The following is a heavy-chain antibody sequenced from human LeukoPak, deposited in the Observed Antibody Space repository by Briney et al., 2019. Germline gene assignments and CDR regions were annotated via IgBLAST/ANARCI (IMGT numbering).Heavy chain of an antibody. Sequence: SETLSLTCTASGGSISSYYWNWIRQPPGKGLEWIGHIYYSGSTNYNSSLKSRVTISLDTSKNQFSLRLSSVTAADTAVYYCARAQPASIWGSYPRHFDYWGQGTLVTVSS. J-gene: IGHJ4*02. CDR2: IYYSGST. D-gene: IGHD3-16*01. CDR1: GGSISSYY. CDR3: ARAQPASIWGSYPRHFDY. V-gene: IGHV4-59*01.